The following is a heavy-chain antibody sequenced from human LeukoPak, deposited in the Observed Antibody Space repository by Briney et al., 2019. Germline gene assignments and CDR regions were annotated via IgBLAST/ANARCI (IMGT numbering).Heavy chain of an antibody. CDR2: IWYDGSNK. Sequence: PGGSLRLSCAASGFTFSSYGMHWVRQAPGKGLEWVAVIWYDGSNKYYADSVKGRFTISRDNSKNTLYLQMNSLRAEDTAAYYCAREPLPQDYYDSSGYYENAFDIWGQGTMVTVSS. J-gene: IGHJ3*02. D-gene: IGHD3-22*01. CDR3: AREPLPQDYYDSSGYYENAFDI. CDR1: GFTFSSYG. V-gene: IGHV3-33*01.